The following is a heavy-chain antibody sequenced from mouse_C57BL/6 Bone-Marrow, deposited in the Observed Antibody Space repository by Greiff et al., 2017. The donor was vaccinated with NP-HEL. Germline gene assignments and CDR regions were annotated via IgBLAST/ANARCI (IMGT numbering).Heavy chain of an antibody. V-gene: IGHV1-64*01. Sequence: QVHVKQPGAELVKPGASVKLSCKASGYTFTSYWMHWVKQRPGQGLEWIGMIHPNSGSTNYNEKLKSKATLTVDKSSSTAYMQLSSLTSEDSAVYYCARVWDENYWGQGTTLTVSS. J-gene: IGHJ2*01. D-gene: IGHD4-1*01. CDR2: IHPNSGST. CDR1: GYTFTSYW. CDR3: ARVWDENY.